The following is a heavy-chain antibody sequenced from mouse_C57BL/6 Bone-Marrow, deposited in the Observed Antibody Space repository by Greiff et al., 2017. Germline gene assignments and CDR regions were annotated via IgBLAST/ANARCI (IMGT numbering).Heavy chain of an antibody. V-gene: IGHV1-55*01. D-gene: IGHD2-5*01. CDR3: ASGGIYSNYSSYWCFDV. Sequence: QVQLQQSGAELVKPGASVKMSCKASGYTFTSYWITWVKQRPGQGLEWIGDIYPGSGSTNYNEKFKSKATLTVDTSSSTAYMQLSSLTSEDSAVYYCASGGIYSNYSSYWCFDVWGTGTTVTVSS. CDR2: IYPGSGST. J-gene: IGHJ1*03. CDR1: GYTFTSYW.